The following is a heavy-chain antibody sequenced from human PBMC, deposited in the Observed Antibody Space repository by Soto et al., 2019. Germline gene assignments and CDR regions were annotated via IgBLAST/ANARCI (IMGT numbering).Heavy chain of an antibody. CDR3: AKAFELPFIAAAEVAFDI. CDR2: ISGSGGST. D-gene: IGHD6-13*01. J-gene: IGHJ3*02. V-gene: IGHV3-23*01. Sequence: EVQLLESGGGLVQPGGSLRLSCAASGFTFSSYAMSWVRPAPGKGLEWVSAISGSGGSTYYADSVKGRFTISRDNSKNTLYLQMNSLRAEDTAVYYCAKAFELPFIAAAEVAFDIWGQGTMVTVSS. CDR1: GFTFSSYA.